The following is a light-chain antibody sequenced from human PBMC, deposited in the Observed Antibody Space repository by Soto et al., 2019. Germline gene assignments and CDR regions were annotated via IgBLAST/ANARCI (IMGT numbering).Light chain of an antibody. CDR3: QSYDSILATFV. Sequence: QSVLTQPPSVSGAPGQRVAISCTGSSSNIGSEYDVHWYQQLPGTAPKRLIYGDNNRPSGVPDRFSGSKSGTLASLAIAGLEPEDEADYYCQSYDSILATFVFGTGTKVTVL. CDR1: SSNIGSEYD. CDR2: GDN. J-gene: IGLJ1*01. V-gene: IGLV1-40*01.